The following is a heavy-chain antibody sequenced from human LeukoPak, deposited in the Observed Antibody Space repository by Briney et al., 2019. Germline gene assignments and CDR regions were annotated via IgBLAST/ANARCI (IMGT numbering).Heavy chain of an antibody. D-gene: IGHD1-26*01. CDR3: ARGSVGGSYLVDAFDI. J-gene: IGHJ3*02. V-gene: IGHV1-18*01. Sequence: PGSSVKVSCKASGGTFSSYAISWVRQAPGQGLEWMGWISAYNGNTNYAQKLQGRVTMTTDTSTSTAYMELRSLRSDDTAVYYCARGSVGGSYLVDAFDIWGQGTMVTVSS. CDR2: ISAYNGNT. CDR1: GGTFSSYA.